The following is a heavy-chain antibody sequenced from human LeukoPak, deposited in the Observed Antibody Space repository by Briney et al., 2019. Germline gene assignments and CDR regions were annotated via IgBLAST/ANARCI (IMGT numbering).Heavy chain of an antibody. J-gene: IGHJ4*02. V-gene: IGHV4-4*08. CDR3: ARRMSPLYNFEY. CDR2: VYTSGST. D-gene: IGHD5-24*01. CDR1: VGSISSYY. Sequence: PPETLSLTCTLSVGSISSYYWNWIRPPPEGGLGWIGYVYTSGSTNNNPSLKRRVTISVDTSKNQFSLKLKSGTAADTAVYYCARRMSPLYNFEYWGQGTLVTVSS.